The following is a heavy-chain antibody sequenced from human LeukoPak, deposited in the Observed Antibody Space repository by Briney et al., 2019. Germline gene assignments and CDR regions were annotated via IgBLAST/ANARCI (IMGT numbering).Heavy chain of an antibody. J-gene: IGHJ4*02. D-gene: IGHD2-2*01. CDR2: ISSSSSYI. V-gene: IGHV3-21*01. CDR1: GFTFDDYA. Sequence: TGRSLRLSCAASGFTFDDYAMHWVRQAPGKGLEWVSSISSSSSYIYYADSVKGRFTISRDNAKNSLYLQMNSLRAEDTAVYYCARLARGHCSSTSCYFPFDYWGQGTLVTVSS. CDR3: ARLARGHCSSTSCYFPFDY.